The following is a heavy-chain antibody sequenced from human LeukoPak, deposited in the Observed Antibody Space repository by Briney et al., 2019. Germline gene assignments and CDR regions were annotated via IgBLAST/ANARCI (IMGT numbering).Heavy chain of an antibody. J-gene: IGHJ4*02. CDR3: ARETFTIPFDY. D-gene: IGHD5-24*01. CDR2: MYPGGST. V-gene: IGHV3-53*01. Sequence: GGSLRLSCAASGFTVSSDYVSWVRQAPGKRLEWVSVMYPGGSTHYADSVRGRFTISRDNSKNTVYLHMNSLRVDDTAVYYCARETFTIPFDYWGQGTLVTVSS. CDR1: GFTVSSDY.